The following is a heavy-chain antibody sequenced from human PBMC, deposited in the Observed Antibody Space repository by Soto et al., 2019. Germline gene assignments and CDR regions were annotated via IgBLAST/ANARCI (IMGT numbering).Heavy chain of an antibody. CDR2: INRDGSDT. Sequence: EVQLVESGGGLVQPGGSLRLSCAASGFTFSSYWIYWVRQAPGKGLEFVSRINRDGSDTTYAGSVKGRFTIYRDNAKNTVYLQMNSLRVEDTAAYHCARGGAYHAFDVWGQGTMVTVS. CDR1: GFTFSSYW. CDR3: ARGGAYHAFDV. J-gene: IGHJ3*01. V-gene: IGHV3-74*03. D-gene: IGHD2-2*01.